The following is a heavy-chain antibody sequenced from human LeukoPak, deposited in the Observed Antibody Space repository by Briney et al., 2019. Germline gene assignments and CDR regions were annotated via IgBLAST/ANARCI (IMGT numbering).Heavy chain of an antibody. Sequence: NPSGTLSLTCAVSGGSISSSNWWSWVRQPPGKGLEWIGEIYHSRSTNYNPSLKSRVTISVDKSKNQFSLKLSSVTAADTAVYYCARGIRGVTPYYYYGMDVWGQGTTVTVSS. CDR2: IYHSRST. J-gene: IGHJ6*02. CDR3: ARGIRGVTPYYYYGMDV. V-gene: IGHV4-4*02. D-gene: IGHD3-10*01. CDR1: GGSISSSNW.